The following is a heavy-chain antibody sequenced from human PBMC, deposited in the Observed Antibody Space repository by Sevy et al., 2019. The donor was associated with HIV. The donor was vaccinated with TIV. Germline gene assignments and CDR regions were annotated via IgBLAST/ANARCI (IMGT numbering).Heavy chain of an antibody. CDR1: GFTFRTYA. Sequence: GGSLRLSCAASGFTFRTYAMNWVRQAPGKGLEWVSSITTSGRNTYSADSVEGRFTISRDNSQNTVYLQMNSLRVDDTAVYYCAKGYCSGGSCPRDYYYYGKDAWGQGTTVTVSS. CDR2: ITTSGRNT. V-gene: IGHV3-23*01. D-gene: IGHD2-15*01. J-gene: IGHJ6*02. CDR3: AKGYCSGGSCPRDYYYYGKDA.